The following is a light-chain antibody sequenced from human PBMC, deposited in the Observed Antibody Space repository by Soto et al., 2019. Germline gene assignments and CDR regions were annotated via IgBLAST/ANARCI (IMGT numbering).Light chain of an antibody. J-gene: IGKJ1*01. CDR1: QAVSSTY. CDR2: GAS. Sequence: EVVLTQSPNTLSLSPGESATLSCRASQAVSSTYLVWYQQKPGMAPRLLIYGASSRAPGISDRFSGSGSGTDFTLTISRLEPEDFAVYYCHQCGNSWWTFGEGTKLDIK. CDR3: HQCGNSWWT. V-gene: IGKV3-20*01.